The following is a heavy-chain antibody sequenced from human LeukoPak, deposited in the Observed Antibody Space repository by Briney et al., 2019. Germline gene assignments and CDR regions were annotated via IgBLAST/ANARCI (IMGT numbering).Heavy chain of an antibody. CDR2: ISWNSGSI. CDR3: AKGCNSEYSFEY. J-gene: IGHJ4*02. V-gene: IGHV3-9*01. CDR1: GFTFDDYA. D-gene: IGHD2/OR15-2a*01. Sequence: GGSLRLSCAASGFTFDDYAMHWVRQAPGKGLEWVSGISWNSGSIGYADSVKGRFTISRDNAKNSLYLQMNSLRAEDTALYYCAKGCNSEYSFEYWGQGTLVTVSS.